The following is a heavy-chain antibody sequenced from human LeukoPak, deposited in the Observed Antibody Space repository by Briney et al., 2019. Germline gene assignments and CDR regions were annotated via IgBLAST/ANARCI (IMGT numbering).Heavy chain of an antibody. CDR2: INPNSGGT. CDR3: ARVPQQQLGYDAFDI. CDR1: GYTFTSYY. Sequence: ASVKVSCKASGYTFTSYYMHWVRQAPGQGLEWMGWINPNSGGTNYAQKFQGRVTMTRDTSISTAYTELSRLRSDDTAVYYCARVPQQQLGYDAFDIWGQGTMVTVSS. J-gene: IGHJ3*02. V-gene: IGHV1-2*02. D-gene: IGHD6-13*01.